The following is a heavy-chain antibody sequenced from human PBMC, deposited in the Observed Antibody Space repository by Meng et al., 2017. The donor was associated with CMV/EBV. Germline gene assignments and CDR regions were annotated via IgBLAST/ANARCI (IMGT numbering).Heavy chain of an antibody. CDR1: DFTFSSYA. D-gene: IGHD6-13*01. V-gene: IGHV3-23*01. J-gene: IGHJ4*02. CDR3: AKGRSIEAPGTRYFDC. CDR2: ISDSGSIT. Sequence: GGSLRLSCAASDFTFSSYAINWVRQAPGKGLEWVSIISDSGSITYYADSVEGRFTISRDNSKNTLYLQMNSLRAEDTAVYYCAKGRSIEAPGTRYFDCWGQGTLVTVSS.